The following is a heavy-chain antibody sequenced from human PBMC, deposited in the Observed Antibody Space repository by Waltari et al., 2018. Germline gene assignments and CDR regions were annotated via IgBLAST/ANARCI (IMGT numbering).Heavy chain of an antibody. CDR2: INHSGRN. V-gene: IGHV4-34*01. CDR1: GGSFRGYY. Sequence: QVQLQQWGAGLLKPSETLSLTCAVYGGSFRGYYWIWIRPPPGQGLDWIGEINHSGRNNYNASVKSGGTISVDTTKNQFARKLRSVTAADTAVYYCARGRRITMIVVVSKRGGDYWGKGTLVNGSA. J-gene: IGHJ4*02. D-gene: IGHD3-22*01. CDR3: ARGRRITMIVVVSKRGGDY.